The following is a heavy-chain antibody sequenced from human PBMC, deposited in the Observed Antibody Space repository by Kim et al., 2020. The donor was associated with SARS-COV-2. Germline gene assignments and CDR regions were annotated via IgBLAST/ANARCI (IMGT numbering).Heavy chain of an antibody. D-gene: IGHD1-26*01. CDR2: TT. J-gene: IGHJ4*02. CDR3: ITFSVPLFNY. V-gene: IGHV3-15*01. Sequence: TTDYAAPVKGRFTISRDDSKDTLYLQLNSLITEDTAVYFCITFSVPLFNYWGQGTLVTVSS.